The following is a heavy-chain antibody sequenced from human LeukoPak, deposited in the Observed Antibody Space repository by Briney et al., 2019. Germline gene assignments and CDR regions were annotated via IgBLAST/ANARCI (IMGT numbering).Heavy chain of an antibody. Sequence: GGSLRLSCAASGFTFSSCWMSWVRQAPGKGLEWVAKIQEDGSEKYYVDSVKGRFTISRDNAKSLLYLHMSSLRAEDTAVYYCARYPPYYYGSSDYYLDFWGQGTLVSVPS. J-gene: IGHJ4*02. D-gene: IGHD3-22*01. CDR1: GFTFSSCW. V-gene: IGHV3-7*01. CDR3: ARYPPYYYGSSDYYLDF. CDR2: IQEDGSEK.